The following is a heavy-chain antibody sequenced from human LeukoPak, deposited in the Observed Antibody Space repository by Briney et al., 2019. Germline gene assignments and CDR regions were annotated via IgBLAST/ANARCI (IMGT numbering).Heavy chain of an antibody. CDR2: INHSGST. Sequence: PSETLSLTCAVYGGSFSEYYWSWIRQPPGKGLEWIGEINHSGSTNYNPSLKSRVTISLDTSKNQLSLKLSSVTAADTAVYYCARRITVFYWFDPWDQGTLVTVSS. CDR1: GGSFSEYY. D-gene: IGHD2/OR15-2a*01. J-gene: IGHJ5*02. CDR3: ARRITVFYWFDP. V-gene: IGHV4-34*01.